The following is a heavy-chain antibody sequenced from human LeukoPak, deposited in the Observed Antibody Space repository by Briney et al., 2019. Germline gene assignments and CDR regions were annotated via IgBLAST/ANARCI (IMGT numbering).Heavy chain of an antibody. CDR1: GFTVSSNY. CDR3: ARSTSGSCPDY. CDR2: IHSGGST. Sequence: GGSLRLSCAASGFTVSSNYMTWVRQAPGKGLEWVSVIHSGGSTYYADSVKGRFTISRGNSKNTLYLQMNSLRAEDTAVYYCARSTSGSCPDYWGQGTLVTVSS. D-gene: IGHD1-26*01. V-gene: IGHV3-53*01. J-gene: IGHJ4*02.